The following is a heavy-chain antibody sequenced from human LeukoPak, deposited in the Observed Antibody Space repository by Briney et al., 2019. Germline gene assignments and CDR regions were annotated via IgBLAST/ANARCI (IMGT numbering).Heavy chain of an antibody. J-gene: IGHJ6*02. Sequence: GGSLRLSCAASGFTFSSYAMHWVRQAPGKGLEWVALISYDGSNKYYADSVKGRFTISRDNSKNTLYLQMNSLRADDTAVYYCAREATTHYYYYGMDVWGQGTTVTVSS. CDR3: AREATTHYYYYGMDV. CDR2: ISYDGSNK. D-gene: IGHD1-1*01. CDR1: GFTFSSYA. V-gene: IGHV3-30-3*01.